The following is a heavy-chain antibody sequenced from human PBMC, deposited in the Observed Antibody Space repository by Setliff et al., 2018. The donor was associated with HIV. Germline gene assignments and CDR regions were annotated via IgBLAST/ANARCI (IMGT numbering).Heavy chain of an antibody. J-gene: IGHJ4*02. V-gene: IGHV1-69*05. D-gene: IGHD3-22*01. CDR3: AATYYYDSSGLHGFDY. CDR1: GGTFSSYA. Sequence: SVKVSCKASGGTFSSYAISWVRQAPGQGLEWMGGIIPIFGTANYAQKFQGRVTITTDESTSTAYMELSSLRSEDAAVYYCAATYYYDSSGLHGFDYWGQGTLVTVSS. CDR2: IIPIFGTA.